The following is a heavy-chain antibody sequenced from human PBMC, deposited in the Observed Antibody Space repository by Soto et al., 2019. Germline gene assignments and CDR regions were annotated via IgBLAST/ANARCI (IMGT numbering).Heavy chain of an antibody. CDR3: ARESEDLTSNFDY. V-gene: IGHV3-21*01. J-gene: IGHJ4*02. CDR2: ISSTTNYI. Sequence: GGSLRLSCSASGFTFTRYSMNWVRQAPGKGLEWVSSISSTTNYIYYADSMKGRFTVSRDNAKNSVYLEMNSLSAEDTAVYYCARESEDLTSNFDYWGQGTLVTVSS. CDR1: GFTFTRYS.